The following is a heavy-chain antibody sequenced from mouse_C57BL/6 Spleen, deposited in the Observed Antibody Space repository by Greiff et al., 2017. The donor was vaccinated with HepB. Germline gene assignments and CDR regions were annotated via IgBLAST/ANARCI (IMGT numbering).Heavy chain of an antibody. Sequence: QVQLQQSGAELVMPGASVKLSCKASGYTFTSYWMHWVKQRPGQGLEWIGEIDPSDSYTNYNQKFKGKSTLTVDKSSSTAYMQLSSLTSEDSAVYYCAVNYDYFDYWGQGTTLTVSS. V-gene: IGHV1-69*01. CDR1: GYTFTSYW. D-gene: IGHD2-1*01. CDR2: IDPSDSYT. J-gene: IGHJ2*01. CDR3: AVNYDYFDY.